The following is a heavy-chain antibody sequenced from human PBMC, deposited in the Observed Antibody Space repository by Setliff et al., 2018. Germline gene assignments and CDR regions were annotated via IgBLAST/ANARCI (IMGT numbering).Heavy chain of an antibody. CDR2: VSHSGST. CDR1: GGSFSNYY. D-gene: IGHD6-6*01. CDR3: TSTPRGGINITTRAGAFDS. J-gene: IGHJ4*02. V-gene: IGHV4-34*01. Sequence: PSETLSLTCTVYGGSFSNYYWSWIRQPPGKGLEWLGEVSHSGSTNYKPSLKGRVAMSVDTSKKQLSLKLSTVTAADTAVYYCTSTPRGGINITTRAGAFDSWGQGTLVTV.